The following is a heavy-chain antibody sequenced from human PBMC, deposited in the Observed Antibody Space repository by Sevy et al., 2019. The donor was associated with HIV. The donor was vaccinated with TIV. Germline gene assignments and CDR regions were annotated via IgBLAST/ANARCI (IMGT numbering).Heavy chain of an antibody. Sequence: GGSLRLSCTASGYRSNSSGMHWFRQAPGKGLEWVAVIWYVSSRKYYGDSVKGRFPISRDNSRNTLFLQMNSLRGEDTAIYYCVRGGVWCDYSYYYYGMDVWGQGTTVTVSS. CDR1: GYRSNSSG. V-gene: IGHV3-33*01. D-gene: IGHD3-16*01. CDR2: IWYVSSRK. J-gene: IGHJ6*02. CDR3: VRGGVWCDYSYYYYGMDV.